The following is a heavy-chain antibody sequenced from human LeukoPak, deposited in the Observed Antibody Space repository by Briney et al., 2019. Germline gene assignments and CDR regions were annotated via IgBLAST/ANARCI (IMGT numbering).Heavy chain of an antibody. Sequence: QTGGSLRLSCAASGFTFTIYSMTWVRQAPGKGLEWVSYISGSSSTIYYADSLKGRFTISRDNARNSLYLQMNNLRAEDTAVYYCARATSLDYWGQGTLVTVSS. CDR2: ISGSSSTI. CDR3: ARATSLDY. CDR1: GFTFTIYS. J-gene: IGHJ4*02. V-gene: IGHV3-48*01. D-gene: IGHD1/OR15-1a*01.